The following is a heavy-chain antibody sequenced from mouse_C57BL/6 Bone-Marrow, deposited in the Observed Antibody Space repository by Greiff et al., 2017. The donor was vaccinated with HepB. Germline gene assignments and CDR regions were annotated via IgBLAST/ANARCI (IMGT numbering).Heavy chain of an antibody. CDR1: EYEFPSHD. CDR2: INSDGGST. CDR3: ARHDCGSSWFAY. Sequence: EVQVVESGGGLVQPGESLKLSCESNEYEFPSHDMSWVRKTPEKRLELVAAINSDGGSTYYPDTMERRFIISRDNTKQTLYLHMSSLRYEDTALYYCARHDCGSSWFAYWGQGTLVTVSA. D-gene: IGHD1-1*01. J-gene: IGHJ3*01. V-gene: IGHV5-2*01.